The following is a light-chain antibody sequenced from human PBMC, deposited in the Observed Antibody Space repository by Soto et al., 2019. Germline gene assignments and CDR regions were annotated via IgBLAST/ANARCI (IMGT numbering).Light chain of an antibody. CDR1: QSVSSSS. V-gene: IGKV3-20*01. CDR2: GVS. CDR3: QQYGGSHLT. J-gene: IGKJ4*01. Sequence: EIVLTQSPGTLSLSPGESATLSCRASQSVSSSSLAWYQQKPGQAPRLLLFGVSNRAAGVPDRFGGSGSGTDFTLTISRLEPEDFAVYYCQQYGGSHLTFGGGTKVDIK.